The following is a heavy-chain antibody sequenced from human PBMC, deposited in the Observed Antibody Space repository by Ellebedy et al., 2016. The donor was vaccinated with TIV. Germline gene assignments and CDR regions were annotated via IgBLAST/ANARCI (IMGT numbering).Heavy chain of an antibody. J-gene: IGHJ6*02. Sequence: GGSLRLSCAASGLTFSSYAMSWVRQAPGKGLEWVSSISRTATYIYYADSLKGRFTISRDNAKNSLYLQMNSLGTEDTAVYYCARVLWGMDVWGQGTTVTVSS. V-gene: IGHV3-21*01. D-gene: IGHD2-21*01. CDR1: GLTFSSYA. CDR2: ISRTATYI. CDR3: ARVLWGMDV.